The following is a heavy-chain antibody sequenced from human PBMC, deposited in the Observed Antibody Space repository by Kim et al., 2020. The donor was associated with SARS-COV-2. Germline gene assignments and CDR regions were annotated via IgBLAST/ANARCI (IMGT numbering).Heavy chain of an antibody. J-gene: IGHJ4*02. Sequence: SETLSLTCTVSGGSISSSSYYWGWIRQPPGKGLEWIGSIYYSGSTYYNPSLKSRVTISVDTSKNQFSLKLSSVTAADTAVYYCAREYRSGAYYYDSSGYYYFDYWGQGTLVTVSS. CDR1: GGSISSSSYY. D-gene: IGHD3-22*01. CDR3: AREYRSGAYYYDSSGYYYFDY. CDR2: IYYSGST. V-gene: IGHV4-39*07.